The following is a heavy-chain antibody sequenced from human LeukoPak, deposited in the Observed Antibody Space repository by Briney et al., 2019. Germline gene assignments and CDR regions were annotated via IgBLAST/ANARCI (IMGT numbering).Heavy chain of an antibody. CDR2: IYHSGST. D-gene: IGHD5-18*01. V-gene: IGHV4-38-2*01. CDR1: GYSISSGYY. CDR3: AIAGYSYGTALFDY. J-gene: IGHJ4*02. Sequence: ETLSLTCAVSGYSISSGYYWGWIRQPPGKGLEWIGRIYHSGSTYYNPSLKSRVTISVDTSKNQFSLKLSSVTAADTAVYYCAIAGYSYGTALFDYWGQGTLVTVSS.